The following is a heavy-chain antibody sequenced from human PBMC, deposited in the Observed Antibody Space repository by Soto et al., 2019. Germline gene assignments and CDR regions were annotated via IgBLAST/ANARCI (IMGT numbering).Heavy chain of an antibody. Sequence: EVQVLESGGDLVQPGGSLRLSCAASGFTFSVYAMCWVRQAPGKGLEWVSTISGSGDETYYADSVKGRFTISRDNSKNTLYLQMNSLRGEASAIYFCAKDRGTGDYGVNAFDTWGQGTKVTVSS. J-gene: IGHJ3*02. CDR2: ISGSGDET. CDR1: GFTFSVYA. D-gene: IGHD7-27*01. V-gene: IGHV3-23*01. CDR3: AKDRGTGDYGVNAFDT.